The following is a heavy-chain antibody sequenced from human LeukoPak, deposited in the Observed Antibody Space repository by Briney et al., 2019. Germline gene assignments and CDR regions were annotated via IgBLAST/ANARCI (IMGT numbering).Heavy chain of an antibody. V-gene: IGHV4-30-2*01. D-gene: IGHD1-7*01. CDR3: ARVLSITGTPYYFDY. CDR2: IYDSGNT. CDR1: GASISSGAYG. Sequence: PSETLSLTCAVSGASISSGAYGWSWIRQPPGKGLEWIGYIYDSGNTYYKSSLKSRVTILIDRTKNLFSLKLSSVTAADTAVYYCARVLSITGTPYYFDYWGQGTLVTVSS. J-gene: IGHJ4*02.